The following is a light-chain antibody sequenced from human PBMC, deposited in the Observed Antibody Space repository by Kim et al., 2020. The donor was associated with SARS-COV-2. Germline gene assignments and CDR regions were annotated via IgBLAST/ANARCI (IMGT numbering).Light chain of an antibody. V-gene: IGKV1-39*01. CDR3: QQSYTTPLI. CDR2: TAS. J-gene: IGKJ4*01. CDR1: QTISNY. Sequence: DIQMTQSPSSLSASVGDRVTITCRASQTISNYLNWYQQKPGKAPKLLIYTASNLQSGVPSRFSGSRSGTDFTLTISSLQPEDFASYYCQQSYTTPLIFGGGTKVDIK.